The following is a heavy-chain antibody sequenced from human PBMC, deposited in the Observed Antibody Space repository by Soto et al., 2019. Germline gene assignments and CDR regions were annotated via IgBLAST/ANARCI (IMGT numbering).Heavy chain of an antibody. CDR2: INAGNGNT. V-gene: IGHV1-3*05. CDR3: ARALIYGPNSQADY. J-gene: IGHJ4*02. D-gene: IGHD4-17*01. Sequence: QVQLVQSGAEEKKPGASVKISCKASGYAFSSYDIHWVRQAPGQRLEWMGWINAGNGNTRYSQNFQGRITFSRDTSATTAYMELRSLRSEDTAVYYCARALIYGPNSQADYWGQGTLVTVSS. CDR1: GYAFSSYD.